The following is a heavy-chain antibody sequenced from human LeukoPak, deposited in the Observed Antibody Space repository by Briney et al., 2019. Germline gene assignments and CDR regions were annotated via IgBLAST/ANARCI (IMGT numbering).Heavy chain of an antibody. Sequence: GGSLRLSCAASGFTFSSYAMHWVRQAPGKGLEWVAVISYDGSNKYYADSVKGRFTISRDNSKNTLYLQMNSLRAEDTAVYYCARDRDAPQMTTDYCGMDVWGQGTTVTVSS. J-gene: IGHJ6*02. CDR3: ARDRDAPQMTTDYCGMDV. CDR1: GFTFSSYA. V-gene: IGHV3-30-3*01. D-gene: IGHD4-17*01. CDR2: ISYDGSNK.